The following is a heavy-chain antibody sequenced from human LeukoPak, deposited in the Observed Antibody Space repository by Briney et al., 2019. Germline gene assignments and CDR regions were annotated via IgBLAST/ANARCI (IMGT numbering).Heavy chain of an antibody. CDR1: GYTFTSYG. CDR3: ARGPTYYDFWSGHGRVGFDY. J-gene: IGHJ4*02. V-gene: IGHV1-18*01. Sequence: ASVKVSCKASGYTFTSYGISWVRQAPGQGLEWMGWISAYNGNTNYAQKLQGRVTMTTDTSTSTAYMEPRSLRSDDTAVYYCARGPTYYDFWSGHGRVGFDYWGQGTLVTVSS. D-gene: IGHD3-3*01. CDR2: ISAYNGNT.